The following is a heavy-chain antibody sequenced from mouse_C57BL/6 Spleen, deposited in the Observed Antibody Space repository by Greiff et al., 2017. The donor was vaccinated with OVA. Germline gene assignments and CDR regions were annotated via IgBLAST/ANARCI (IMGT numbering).Heavy chain of an antibody. CDR1: GFNIKDDY. CDR2: IDPENGDT. CDR3: TGAYYYGSSYGWFAY. D-gene: IGHD1-1*01. V-gene: IGHV14-4*01. Sequence: VQLQQSGAELVRPGASVKLSCTASGFNIKDDYMHWVKPRPEQGLEWIGWIDPENGDTEYASKFQGKATITADTSSNTAYLQLSSLTSEDTAVYYCTGAYYYGSSYGWFAYWGQGTLVTVSA. J-gene: IGHJ3*01.